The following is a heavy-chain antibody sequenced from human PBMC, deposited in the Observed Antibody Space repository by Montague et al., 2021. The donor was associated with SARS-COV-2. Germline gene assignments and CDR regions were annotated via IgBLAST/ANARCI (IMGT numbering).Heavy chain of an antibody. CDR1: LHCVSNDT. Sequence: SETLSLTCTGALHCVSNDTRGWIGRPAGRTLVSILRSYACSDSNYNPSLKSRVTMSVDTSKNQFSLKLSSVTAADTAVYYFARDGPRSYYYDSGTYTWGGYGMDVWGQGTTVPVSS. CDR3: ARDGPRSYYYDSGTYTWGGYGMDV. J-gene: IGHJ6*01. V-gene: IGHV4-4*07. D-gene: IGHD3-10*01. CDR2: SYACSDS.